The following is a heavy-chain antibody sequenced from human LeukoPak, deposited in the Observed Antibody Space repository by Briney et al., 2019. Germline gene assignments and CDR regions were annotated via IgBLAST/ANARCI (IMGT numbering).Heavy chain of an antibody. CDR3: ARAPYYYDSSGYYPFDY. J-gene: IGHJ4*02. CDR2: IYYSGST. D-gene: IGHD3-22*01. CDR1: GFTFSSYA. Sequence: PGGSLRLSCAASGFTFSSYAMSWIRQPPGKGLEWIGYIYYSGSTNYNPSLKSRVTISVDTSKNQFSLKLSSVTAADTAVYYCARAPYYYDSSGYYPFDYWGQGTLVTVSS. V-gene: IGHV4-59*01.